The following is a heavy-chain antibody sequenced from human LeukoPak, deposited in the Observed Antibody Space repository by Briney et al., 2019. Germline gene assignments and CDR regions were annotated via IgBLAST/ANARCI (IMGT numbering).Heavy chain of an antibody. J-gene: IGHJ4*02. D-gene: IGHD3-3*01. CDR2: ISSSGSTI. V-gene: IGHV3-48*04. CDR3: ARDFWSGYCDY. Sequence: GGSLRLSCAASGFTFSSYSMNWVRQAPGKGLEWVSYISSSGSTIYYADSVRGRFTISRDNAKNSVDLQMNSLRAEDTAVYYCARDFWSGYCDYWGQGTLVTVSS. CDR1: GFTFSSYS.